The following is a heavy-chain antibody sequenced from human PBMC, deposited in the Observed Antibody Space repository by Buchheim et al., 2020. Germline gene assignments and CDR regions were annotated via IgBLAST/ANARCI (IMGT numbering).Heavy chain of an antibody. CDR3: ARDPNPFPYYYDSNNYPFDY. D-gene: IGHD3-22*01. V-gene: IGHV3-74*03. J-gene: IGHJ4*02. CDR1: GFTFSTYW. Sequence: EVQLVESGGGLVQPGGSLRLSCATSGFTFSTYWMHWVRQAPGKGLVWVSRIDSDGSYTTYADSVRGRFTISRDNAKNTLYLQVNSLSADDTAVYYCARDPNPFPYYYDSNNYPFDYWGQGTL. CDR2: IDSDGSYT.